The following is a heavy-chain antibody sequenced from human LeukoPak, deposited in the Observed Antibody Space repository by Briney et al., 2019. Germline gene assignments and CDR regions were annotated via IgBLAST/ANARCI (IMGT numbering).Heavy chain of an antibody. V-gene: IGHV1-2*02. CDR1: GYTFTYYY. CDR3: ARLPTVTFFDY. J-gene: IGHJ4*02. Sequence: EASVKVSCRASGYTFTYYYIHWVRQAPGQGLEWMGWINPNSGGTNYAQKFQGRVTMTRDTSISTAYMEMSRLTSDDTAVYYCARLPTVTFFDYWGQGTLVTVSS. CDR2: INPNSGGT. D-gene: IGHD4-17*01.